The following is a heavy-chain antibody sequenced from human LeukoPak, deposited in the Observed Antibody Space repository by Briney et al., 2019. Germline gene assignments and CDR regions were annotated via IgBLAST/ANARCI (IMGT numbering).Heavy chain of an antibody. D-gene: IGHD2-15*01. Sequence: ASVTVSCKASGYTFTSHGISWVRQAPGQGLEWMGWISAYNGNTNYAQKLQGRVTMTTDTSTSTAYMELRSLRSDDTAVYYCARDRGGIVVVVVVYDAFDIWGQGTMVTVSS. CDR1: GYTFTSHG. CDR2: ISAYNGNT. V-gene: IGHV1-18*04. CDR3: ARDRGGIVVVVVVYDAFDI. J-gene: IGHJ3*02.